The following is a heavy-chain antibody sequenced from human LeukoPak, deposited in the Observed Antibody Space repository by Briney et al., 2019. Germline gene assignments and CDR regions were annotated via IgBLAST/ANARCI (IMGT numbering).Heavy chain of an antibody. CDR3: AKDLGSGSYPYYYYYGMDV. CDR1: GFTFSSYG. D-gene: IGHD1-26*01. CDR2: ISYDGSNK. Sequence: GVSLTLSCAASGFTFSSYGMHWVRQAPGNGLEWVAVISYDGSNKYYADSVKGRFTISRDNSKNTLYLQMNSLRAEDTAVYYCAKDLGSGSYPYYYYYGMDVWGQGTTVTVSS. V-gene: IGHV3-30*18. J-gene: IGHJ6*02.